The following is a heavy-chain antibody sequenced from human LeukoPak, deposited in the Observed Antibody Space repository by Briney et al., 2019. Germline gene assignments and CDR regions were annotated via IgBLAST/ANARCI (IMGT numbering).Heavy chain of an antibody. D-gene: IGHD4-17*01. V-gene: IGHV3-53*01. CDR2: IHTSGDT. J-gene: IGHJ5*02. CDR1: GLTGSHNY. Sequence: GGSLRLPCAASGLTGSHNYVSWVRQAPGKGLEWVSAIHTSGDTCYADSVKGRFTISRDTSKNTLYLQINSLRVEDTAVYYCIVFGDSNHWGQGTLVTVSS. CDR3: IVFGDSNH.